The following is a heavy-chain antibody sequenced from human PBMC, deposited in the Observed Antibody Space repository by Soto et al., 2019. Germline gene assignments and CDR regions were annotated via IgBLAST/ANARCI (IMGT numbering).Heavy chain of an antibody. CDR3: ARDGVGATAFFGYFDY. J-gene: IGHJ4*02. CDR2: IRYDGSNT. V-gene: IGHV3-33*01. Sequence: GGSLRLSCAASGIIFTGFGMHWVRQAPGKGLEWVAVIRYDGSNTYYADSVKGRFTISRDNSKNTLYLQMNSLRAEDTAVYYCARDGVGATAFFGYFDYWGQGALVTVSS. CDR1: GIIFTGFG. D-gene: IGHD1-26*01.